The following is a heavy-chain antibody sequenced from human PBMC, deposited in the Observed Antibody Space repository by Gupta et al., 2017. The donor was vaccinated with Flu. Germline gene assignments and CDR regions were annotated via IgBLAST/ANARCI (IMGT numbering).Heavy chain of an antibody. CDR3: AREGRAHYFES. Sequence: GSFSNFPISWVRQAPGQGLDWMGGIIPLFGRTNYSQKFQGRVTITADRSTSTAYMELTSLKFEDTAVYFCAREGRAHYFESWGPGTLVTVSS. J-gene: IGHJ4*02. CDR1: GSFSNFP. V-gene: IGHV1-69*06. CDR2: IIPLFGRT.